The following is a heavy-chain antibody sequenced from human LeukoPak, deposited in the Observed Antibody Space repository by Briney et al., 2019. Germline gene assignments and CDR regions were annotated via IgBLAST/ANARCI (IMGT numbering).Heavy chain of an antibody. Sequence: ASVKVSCKASGYTFTGYYMHWVRQAPGQGLEWMGWINPNSGGTNYAQRFQGRVTMTRDTSISTAYMELSRLRSDDTAVYYCARASSSWETPFDYWGQGTLVTVSS. CDR2: INPNSGGT. CDR1: GYTFTGYY. J-gene: IGHJ4*02. D-gene: IGHD6-13*01. CDR3: ARASSSWETPFDY. V-gene: IGHV1-2*02.